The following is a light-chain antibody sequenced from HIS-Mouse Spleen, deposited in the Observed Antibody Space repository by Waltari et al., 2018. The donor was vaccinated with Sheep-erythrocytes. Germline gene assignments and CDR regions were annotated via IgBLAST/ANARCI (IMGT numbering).Light chain of an antibody. J-gene: IGKJ4*01. CDR2: DAS. V-gene: IGKV3-11*01. CDR3: QQLT. Sequence: EIVLTQSPATLSLSPGERATLSCRASQSVSSYLAWYQQKPGQAPRLLSYDASNRATCIPARFSGSGSGTDFTLTISSLEPEDFAVYYCQQLTFGGGTKVEIK. CDR1: QSVSSY.